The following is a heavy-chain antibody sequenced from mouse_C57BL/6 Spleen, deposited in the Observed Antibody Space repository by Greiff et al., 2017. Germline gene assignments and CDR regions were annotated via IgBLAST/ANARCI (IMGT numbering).Heavy chain of an antibody. V-gene: IGHV1-55*01. CDR1: GYTFTSYW. CDR3: AIDSSGCDY. Sequence: QVQLQQPGAELVKPGASVKMSCKASGYTFTSYWITWVKQRPGQGLEWIGDIYPGSGSTNYNQKFKGKSTLTVDKSSSTAYMQLSSLTSEDSAVYYCAIDSSGCDYWGQGTTLTVSS. J-gene: IGHJ2*01. D-gene: IGHD3-2*02. CDR2: IYPGSGST.